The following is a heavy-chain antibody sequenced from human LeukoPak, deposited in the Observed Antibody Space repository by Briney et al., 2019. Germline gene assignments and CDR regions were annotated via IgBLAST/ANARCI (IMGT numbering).Heavy chain of an antibody. D-gene: IGHD3-10*01. CDR2: INHSGST. J-gene: IGHJ4*02. V-gene: IGHV4-34*01. CDR3: ARGLWFGEFTTN. Sequence: SETLSLTCAVYGGSFSGYYWSWIRQPPGKGLEWIGEINHSGSTNYNPSLKSRVTISVDTSKNQFSLKLSSVTAADTAVYYCARGLWFGEFTTNWGQGTLVTVSS. CDR1: GGSFSGYY.